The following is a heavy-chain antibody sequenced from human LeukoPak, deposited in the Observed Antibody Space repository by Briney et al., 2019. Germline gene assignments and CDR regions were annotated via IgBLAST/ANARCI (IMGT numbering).Heavy chain of an antibody. Sequence: GGSLRLSCAASGFTFSSYWMHWVRQAPGQGLVWVSRINSDGSSTSYADSVKGRFTISRDNAKNTLYLQMNSLRAEDTAVYYCASGVWFGEFPFDYWGQGTLVTVSS. CDR1: GFTFSSYW. CDR2: INSDGSST. J-gene: IGHJ4*02. V-gene: IGHV3-74*01. D-gene: IGHD3-10*01. CDR3: ASGVWFGEFPFDY.